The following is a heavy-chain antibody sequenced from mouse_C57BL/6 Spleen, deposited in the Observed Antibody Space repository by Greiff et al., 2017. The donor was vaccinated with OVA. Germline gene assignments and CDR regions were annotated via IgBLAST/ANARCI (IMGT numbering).Heavy chain of an antibody. D-gene: IGHD1-1*01. CDR1: GYTFTDYN. Sequence: VQLKQSGPELVKPGASVKIPCKASGYTFTDYNMDWVKQSHGKSLEWIGDINPNNGGTIYNQKFKGKATLTVDKSSSTAYMELRSLTSEDTAVYYCARWATTVEYYFDYWGQGTTLTVSS. J-gene: IGHJ2*01. CDR3: ARWATTVEYYFDY. CDR2: INPNNGGT. V-gene: IGHV1-18*01.